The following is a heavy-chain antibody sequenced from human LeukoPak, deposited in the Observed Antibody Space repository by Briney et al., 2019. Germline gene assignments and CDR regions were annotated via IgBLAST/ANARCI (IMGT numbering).Heavy chain of an antibody. D-gene: IGHD1-14*01. Sequence: GGSLRLSCAASGFTFSNYWMNWVRQAPGKGLEWVANIKGSGSEKYYLDSVKGRFTISRDNAWDSLYLQMNSLTVEDTAVYYXAXXXXXXXXXXXGTCNXPEFDYRGQGVLVTVSS. J-gene: IGHJ4*02. CDR2: IKGSGSEK. CDR1: GFTFSNYW. V-gene: IGHV3-7*01. CDR3: AXXXXXXXXXXXGTCNXPEFDY.